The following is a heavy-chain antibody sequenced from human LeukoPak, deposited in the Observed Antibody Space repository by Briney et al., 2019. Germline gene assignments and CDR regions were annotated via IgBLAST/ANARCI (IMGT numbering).Heavy chain of an antibody. J-gene: IGHJ4*02. CDR1: GFRFITYG. CDR2: ISSVEDKE. CDR3: VKDQGDDDNPGR. Sequence: QTGGSLRLSCETSGFRFITYGMHWVRQAPGKGLEWVAYISSVEDKEYYTDSVEGRFTISRDNSKNSVHLQMYSLRPEDTAMYYCVKDQGDDDNPGRWGQGTLVTVSS. D-gene: IGHD1-1*01. V-gene: IGHV3-30*02.